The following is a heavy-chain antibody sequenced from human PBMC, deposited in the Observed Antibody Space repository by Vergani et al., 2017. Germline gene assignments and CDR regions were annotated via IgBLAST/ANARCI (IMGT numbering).Heavy chain of an antibody. V-gene: IGHV3-7*03. CDR3: ASDMGSAYCGGDCYAEPNFDY. CDR2: IKQDGSEK. J-gene: IGHJ4*02. CDR1: GFTFSSYW. Sequence: EVQLVESGGGLVQPGGSLRLSCAASGFTFSSYWMSWVRQAPGKGLEWVANIKQDGSEKYYVDSVKGRFTISRDNAKNSLYLQMNSLRAEDTAVYYCASDMGSAYCGGDCYAEPNFDYWGQGTLVTVSS. D-gene: IGHD2-21*02.